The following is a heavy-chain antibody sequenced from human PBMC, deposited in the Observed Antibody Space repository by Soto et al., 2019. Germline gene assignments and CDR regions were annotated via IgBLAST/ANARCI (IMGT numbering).Heavy chain of an antibody. Sequence: QLQLQESGTGRVKPSQTLSLTCAVSGGSISSGGYSWSWIRQPPGKGLEWIGYIYHSGSTYYNPSLKSRVTISVDRSKNQFSLKLSSVTAADTAVYYCASSYYDSSGSALRDWGQGTLVTVSS. CDR1: GGSISSGGYS. CDR3: ASSYYDSSGSALRD. D-gene: IGHD3-22*01. CDR2: IYHSGST. V-gene: IGHV4-30-2*01. J-gene: IGHJ1*01.